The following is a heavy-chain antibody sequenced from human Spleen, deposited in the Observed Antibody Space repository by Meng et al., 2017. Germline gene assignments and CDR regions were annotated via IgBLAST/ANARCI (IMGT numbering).Heavy chain of an antibody. D-gene: IGHD1-1*01. CDR1: GGSFSGYY. Sequence: SETLSLTCAVYGGSFSGYYWSWIRQPAGKGLEWIGRIYTSGSTNYNPSLKSRVTISVDTSKNQFSLKLTSVTAADTAVYYCARYNWNDAWFDPWGQGTLVTVSS. CDR2: IYTSGST. CDR3: ARYNWNDAWFDP. V-gene: IGHV4-59*10. J-gene: IGHJ5*02.